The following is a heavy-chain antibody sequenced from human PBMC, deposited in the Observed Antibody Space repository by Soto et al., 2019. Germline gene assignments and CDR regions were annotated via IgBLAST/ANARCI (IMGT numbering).Heavy chain of an antibody. Sequence: PGGSLRLSCAASGFTFSDYGMHWVRQAPGKGLEWVAVIWYDGSNKYYADSVKGRFTISRDNSKNTLYLQMKSLGADLMAVYHCARDPLHPDILILYASNYSNDSGEGSLVT. V-gene: IGHV3-33*01. J-gene: IGHJ4*02. CDR2: IWYDGSNK. CDR3: ARDPLHPDILILYASNYSND. CDR1: GFTFSDYG. D-gene: IGHD3-9*01.